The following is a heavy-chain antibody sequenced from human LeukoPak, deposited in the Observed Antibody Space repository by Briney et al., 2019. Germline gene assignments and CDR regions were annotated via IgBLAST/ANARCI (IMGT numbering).Heavy chain of an antibody. V-gene: IGHV3-48*04. J-gene: IGHJ3*02. CDR3: ARATEGAFDI. CDR2: ISSRSSTI. CDR1: GFTFSTHD. Sequence: PGGSLRLSCAASGFTFSTHDLNWVRQAPGKGLEWVSFISSRSSTIYYADSVKGRFTISRDNAKNSLYLQMNSLRVEDTAVYYCARATEGAFDIWGQGTRVTVSS.